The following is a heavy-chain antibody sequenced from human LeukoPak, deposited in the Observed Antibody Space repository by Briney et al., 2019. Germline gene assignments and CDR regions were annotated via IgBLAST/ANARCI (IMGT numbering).Heavy chain of an antibody. V-gene: IGHV1-46*01. CDR3: ARDGPTAAPFDY. CDR1: GYRFTSYD. D-gene: IGHD2-2*01. J-gene: IGHJ4*02. Sequence: GESLKVSCKASGYRFTSYDMHWVRQAPGQGLEWRGIINPSGGSTSYAQRFQGRVAMTRDTSTTTVYMEANSLTSEHTAVYFCARDGPTAAPFDYWGQGTLVTVSS. CDR2: INPSGGST.